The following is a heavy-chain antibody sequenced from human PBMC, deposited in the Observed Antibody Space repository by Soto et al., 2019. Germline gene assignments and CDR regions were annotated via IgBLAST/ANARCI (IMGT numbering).Heavy chain of an antibody. Sequence: ASVKVSCKASGYTFTSYDINWVRQATGQGLEWMGWMNPNSGNTGHAQKFQGRVTMTRNTSISTAYMELSSLRSEDTAVYYCARKVNYDFWSGYYSDYWGQGTLVTVSS. V-gene: IGHV1-8*01. J-gene: IGHJ4*02. CDR2: MNPNSGNT. D-gene: IGHD3-3*01. CDR3: ARKVNYDFWSGYYSDY. CDR1: GYTFTSYD.